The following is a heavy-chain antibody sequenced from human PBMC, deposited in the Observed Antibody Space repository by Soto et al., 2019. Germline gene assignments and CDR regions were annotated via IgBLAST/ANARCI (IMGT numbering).Heavy chain of an antibody. J-gene: IGHJ4*02. CDR3: AKVGGYYDILTGYYPYFDY. V-gene: IGHV3-23*01. Sequence: PEGSLRLSCAASGFTFSSYAMSWVRQAPGKGLEWVSAISGSGGSTYYADSVKGRFTISRDNSKNTLYLQMNSLRAEDTAVYYCAKVGGYYDILTGYYPYFDYWGQGTLVTVSS. D-gene: IGHD3-9*01. CDR1: GFTFSSYA. CDR2: ISGSGGST.